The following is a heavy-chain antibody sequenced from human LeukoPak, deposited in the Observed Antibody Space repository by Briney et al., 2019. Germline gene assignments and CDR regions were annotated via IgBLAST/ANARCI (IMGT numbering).Heavy chain of an antibody. CDR3: ARGEVVVAATDY. CDR2: ISGSGATT. Sequence: GGSLRLSCTASGFTIRKYAMNWVRQAPGKGLEWVSVISGSGATTYYADSVKGRFTISRDTSKNMLYLQMNGLRAEDTAVYYCARGEVVVAATDYWGQGTLVTVSS. J-gene: IGHJ4*02. V-gene: IGHV3-23*01. CDR1: GFTIRKYA. D-gene: IGHD2-15*01.